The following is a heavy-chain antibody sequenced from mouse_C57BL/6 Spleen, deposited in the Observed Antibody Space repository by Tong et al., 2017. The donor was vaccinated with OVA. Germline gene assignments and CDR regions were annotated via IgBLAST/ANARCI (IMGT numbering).Heavy chain of an antibody. CDR2: IDPANGNT. V-gene: IGHV14-3*02. CDR3: AREVAGTYFDY. CDR1: GFNIKDTY. Sequence: EVQLRQSGAELVKPGASVKLSCTASGFNIKDTYMHWVKQRPEQGLEWIGRIDPANGNTKYDPKFQGKATITADTSSNTAYLQLSSLTSEDTAVYYCAREVAGTYFDYRGQGTTLTVSS. D-gene: IGHD1-1*02. J-gene: IGHJ2*01.